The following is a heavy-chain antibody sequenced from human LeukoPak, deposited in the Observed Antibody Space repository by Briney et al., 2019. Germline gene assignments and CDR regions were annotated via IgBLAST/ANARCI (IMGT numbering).Heavy chain of an antibody. CDR1: GYTFTGYY. V-gene: IGHV1-2*02. CDR3: ARDLYNWNDEGYFDY. J-gene: IGHJ4*02. D-gene: IGHD1-1*01. Sequence: ASVKVSCKASGYTFTGYYMHWVRQAPGQGLEWMGWINPNSGGTNYAQKFQGRVTMTRDTSISTAYMEQSRLRSDDTAVYYCARDLYNWNDEGYFDYWGQGTLVTGSS. CDR2: INPNSGGT.